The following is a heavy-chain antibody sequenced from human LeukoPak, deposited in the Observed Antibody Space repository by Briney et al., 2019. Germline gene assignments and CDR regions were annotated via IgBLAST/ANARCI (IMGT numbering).Heavy chain of an antibody. J-gene: IGHJ4*02. CDR3: ARDTYYYGSGSYYNRPHFDY. V-gene: IGHV3-66*01. CDR1: GFTLSSNY. Sequence: GGSLRLSCAASGFTLSSNYMRWGRQAPGKGVERVSGIYSVGSTYYADSVKGTFTISRHNSKTTLYLQMNSLRAEDTAVYYCARDTYYYGSGSYYNRPHFDYWGQGTLVTVSS. CDR2: IYSVGST. D-gene: IGHD3-10*01.